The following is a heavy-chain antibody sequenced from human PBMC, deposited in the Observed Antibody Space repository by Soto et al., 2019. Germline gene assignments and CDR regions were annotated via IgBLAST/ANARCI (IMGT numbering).Heavy chain of an antibody. J-gene: IGHJ4*02. Sequence: QITLNESGPTQVKPRQTLTLTCTFSGFPLPTSGEGVGWIRQSPEKPPDRIELTYWDDDRRYGPSLKSGLTITKDTSKKQVVLTMADLDPADTATYYCAHRVLRTVFGLVTTTAIYFDFWGQGTPVAVSS. CDR1: GFPLPTSGEG. CDR3: AHRVLRTVFGLVTTTAIYFDF. CDR2: TYWDDDR. D-gene: IGHD3-3*01. V-gene: IGHV2-5*05.